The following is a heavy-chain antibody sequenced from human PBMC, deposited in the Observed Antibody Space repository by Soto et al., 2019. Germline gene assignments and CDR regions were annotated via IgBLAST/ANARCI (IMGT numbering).Heavy chain of an antibody. J-gene: IGHJ4*02. Sequence: SETLSLTCTVSGGSISSSSYYWGWIRQPPGKGLEWIGSIYYSGSTYYNPSLKSRATISVDTSKNQFSLKLSSVTAADTAVYYCARLGYCSGGSCSNWGQGTLVTVSS. D-gene: IGHD2-15*01. CDR3: ARLGYCSGGSCSN. CDR1: GGSISSSSYY. CDR2: IYYSGST. V-gene: IGHV4-39*01.